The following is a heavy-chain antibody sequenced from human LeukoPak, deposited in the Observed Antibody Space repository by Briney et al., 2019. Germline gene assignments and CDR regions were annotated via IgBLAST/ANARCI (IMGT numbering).Heavy chain of an antibody. Sequence: GGSPRLSCAASGFTFSDSEMNWVRQAPGKGLEWVSYISTGGNTVYYADSVKGRFTISRDNAKNSLYLQVNSLRAEDTAVYYCARSARGYSRDYWGQGTLVTVSS. CDR3: ARSARGYSRDY. CDR2: ISTGGNTV. CDR1: GFTFSDSE. D-gene: IGHD2-21*01. V-gene: IGHV3-48*03. J-gene: IGHJ4*02.